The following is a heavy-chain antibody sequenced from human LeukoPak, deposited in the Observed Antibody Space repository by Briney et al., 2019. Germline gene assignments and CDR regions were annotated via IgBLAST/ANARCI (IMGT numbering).Heavy chain of an antibody. CDR1: EFTFSDYA. CDR3: AKGKDC. Sequence: GGSLRLSCVASEFTFSDYAMSWVRQAPGKGLEWVSAINRSGGSTYYADSVKGRFTISRDNSKNTLYLQMNSLRADDTAVYYCAKGKDCWGQGTLVTVSS. J-gene: IGHJ4*02. V-gene: IGHV3-23*01. CDR2: INRSGGST.